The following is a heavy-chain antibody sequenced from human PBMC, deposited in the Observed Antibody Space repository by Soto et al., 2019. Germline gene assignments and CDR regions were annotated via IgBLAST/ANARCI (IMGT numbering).Heavy chain of an antibody. V-gene: IGHV1-2*04. CDR1: GYTFTGYY. CDR2: INPNSGGT. J-gene: IGHJ4*01. D-gene: IGHD6-13*01. CDR3: ARKGYGYSSSWYTWFDY. Sequence: ASVKVSCKASGYTFTGYYMHWVRQAPGQGLEWMGWINPNSGGTNYAQKFQGWVTMTRDTSISTAYMELSRLRSDDTAVYYCARKGYGYSSSWYTWFDYWGHGTLVTVSS.